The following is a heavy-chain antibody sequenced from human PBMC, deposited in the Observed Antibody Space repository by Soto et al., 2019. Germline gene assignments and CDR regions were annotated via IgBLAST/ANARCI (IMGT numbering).Heavy chain of an antibody. CDR3: ASRHYYDSSGYS. CDR2: IYHSGST. V-gene: IGHV4-4*02. D-gene: IGHD3-22*01. J-gene: IGHJ4*02. CDR1: GGSIISSNW. Sequence: SETLSLTCAFSGGSIISSNWWSWVRQPPGKGLEWIGEIYHSGSTNYNPSLKSRVTISVDKSKNQFSLKLSSVTAADTAVYYCASRHYYDSSGYSWGQGTLVTVSS.